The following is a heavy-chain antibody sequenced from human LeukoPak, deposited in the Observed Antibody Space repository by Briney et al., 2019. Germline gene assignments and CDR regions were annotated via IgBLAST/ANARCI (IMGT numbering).Heavy chain of an antibody. CDR3: AKDWGIFDY. CDR1: GFIFSKYA. CDR2: ISGSGVYT. J-gene: IGHJ4*02. V-gene: IGHV3-23*01. Sequence: GGSLRLSCGASGFIFSKYAMSWVRQAPGKGLEWVSAISGSGVYTYYADSVKGRFTISRDNSKNMIYLQMNSLRVEDTAVYYRAKDWGIFDYWGQGTLVTVSS. D-gene: IGHD3-16*01.